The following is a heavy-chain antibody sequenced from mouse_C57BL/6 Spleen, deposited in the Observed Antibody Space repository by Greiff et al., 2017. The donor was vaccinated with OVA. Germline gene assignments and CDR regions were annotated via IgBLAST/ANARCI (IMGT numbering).Heavy chain of an antibody. D-gene: IGHD1-1*01. CDR3: ARRITTVVATPNWYFDV. V-gene: IGHV1-80*01. CDR2: IYPGDGDT. J-gene: IGHJ1*03. CDR1: GYAFSSYW. Sequence: LQESGAELVKPGASVKISCKASGYAFSSYWMNWVKQRPGKGLEWIGQIYPGDGDTNYNGKFKGKATLTADKSSSTAYMQLSSLTSEDSAVYFCARRITTVVATPNWYFDVWGTGTTVTVSS.